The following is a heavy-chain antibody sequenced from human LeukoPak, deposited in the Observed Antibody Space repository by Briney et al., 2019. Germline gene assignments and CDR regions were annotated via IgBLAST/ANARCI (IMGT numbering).Heavy chain of an antibody. CDR3: ARDMLSSGYTA. D-gene: IGHD3-22*01. CDR1: GGSISSSSYY. CDR2: IYYSGST. V-gene: IGHV4-39*07. Sequence: PSETLSLTCTVSGGSISSSSYYWGWIRQPPGKDLEWIGSIYYSGSTYYNPSLKSRVTVSVDTSKNQFSLKLSSVTAADTAVYYCARDMLSSGYTAWGQGTLVTVSS. J-gene: IGHJ5*02.